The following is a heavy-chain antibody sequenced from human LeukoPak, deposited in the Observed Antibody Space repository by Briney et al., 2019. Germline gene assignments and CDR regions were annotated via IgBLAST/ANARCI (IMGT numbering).Heavy chain of an antibody. CDR2: IYSGGST. Sequence: GGSLRLSCAASGFTLSSNYMSWVRQAPGKGLEWVSVIYSGGSTYYADSVKGRFTLSRDNSKNTVYLQMNSLRSEDTAVYYCVMFPTGDCWGQGTLVTVSS. D-gene: IGHD2-8*01. V-gene: IGHV3-53*01. CDR3: VMFPTGDC. J-gene: IGHJ4*02. CDR1: GFTLSSNY.